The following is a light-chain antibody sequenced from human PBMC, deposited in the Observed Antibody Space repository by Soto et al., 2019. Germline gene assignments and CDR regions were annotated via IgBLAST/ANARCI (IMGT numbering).Light chain of an antibody. CDR3: QQYGSSPPWT. CDR2: GAS. J-gene: IGKJ1*01. V-gene: IGKV3-20*01. CDR1: QSVSSSY. Sequence: EMVLTQSPGTVSLSPRERATLSCRASQSVSSSYLACYQQKPGQAPRLLIYGASSRATGIPDRFSGSGSGTDFTLTISRLEPEDFAVYYCQQYGSSPPWTFGQGTKVEIK.